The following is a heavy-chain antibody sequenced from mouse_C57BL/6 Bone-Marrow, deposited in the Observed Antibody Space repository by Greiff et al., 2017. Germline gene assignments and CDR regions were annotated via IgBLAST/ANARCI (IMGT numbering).Heavy chain of an antibody. CDR2: INYDGSST. D-gene: IGHD1-1*01. J-gene: IGHJ1*03. CDR3: ARDGSSWHWYFDV. Sequence: EVNLVESEGGLVQPGRSMKLSCTASGFTFSDYYMAWVRQVPEKGLEWVANINYDGSSTYYLDSLKSRFIISRDNAKNILYLQMSSLKSEDTATYYCARDGSSWHWYFDVWGTGTTVTVSS. V-gene: IGHV5-16*01. CDR1: GFTFSDYY.